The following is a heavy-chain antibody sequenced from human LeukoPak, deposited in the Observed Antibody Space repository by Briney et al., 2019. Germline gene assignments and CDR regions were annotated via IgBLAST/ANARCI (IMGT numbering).Heavy chain of an antibody. J-gene: IGHJ4*02. CDR2: IYTSGST. D-gene: IGHD3-10*01. CDR3: AREGGYYGSGSYSGCDY. V-gene: IGHV4-4*07. Sequence: SETLSLTCAVYGGSFSGYYWSWIRQPAGKGLEWIGRIYTSGSTNYNPSLKSRVTISLDTSKNQFSLKLSSVTAADTAVYYCAREGGYYGSGSYSGCDYWGQGTLVTVSS. CDR1: GGSFSGYY.